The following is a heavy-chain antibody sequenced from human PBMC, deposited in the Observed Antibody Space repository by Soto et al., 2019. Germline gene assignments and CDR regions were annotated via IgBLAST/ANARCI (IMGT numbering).Heavy chain of an antibody. V-gene: IGHV3-23*01. CDR1: GFTFSSYA. Sequence: LRLSCAASGFTFSSYAMSWVRQAPGKGLEWVSTISGSDGRTYSTDSVKGRFTISRDNSRNTAYLQMNSLRVEDTAVYYCAKGVSQYTPLAMFDYWGRGTLVTVSS. J-gene: IGHJ4*02. CDR2: ISGSDGRT. CDR3: AKGVSQYTPLAMFDY. D-gene: IGHD5-18*01.